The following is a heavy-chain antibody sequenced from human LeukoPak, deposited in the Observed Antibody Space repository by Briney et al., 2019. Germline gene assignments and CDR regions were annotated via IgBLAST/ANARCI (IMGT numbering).Heavy chain of an antibody. CDR3: VKTYAFDI. J-gene: IGHJ3*02. CDR1: GFTFTSYD. CDR2: VNPNSGHT. V-gene: IGHV1-8*03. Sequence: GGSLKVSCAASGFTFTSYDIHWVRQATGQGLEWVSWVNPNSGHTGYAQTVQGRVTITRNTAISTAFLEVNSLRSEDTAVYYCVKTYAFDIWGKGTMVTVAS.